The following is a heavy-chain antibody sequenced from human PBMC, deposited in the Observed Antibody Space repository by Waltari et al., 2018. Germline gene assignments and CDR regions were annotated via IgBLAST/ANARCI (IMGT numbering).Heavy chain of an antibody. CDR3: ARGDERLARYHFDD. CDR1: GGSMNSATSY. D-gene: IGHD1-1*01. V-gene: IGHV4-61*02. Sequence: QVLLQESGPGLVKPSQTLSLTCTCPGGSMNSATSYWSWIRQPAGKGLEWIGRIYSGGDARYSPSLERRVTMSVDRSKNQFSLKIFSVTAADAAVYYCARGDERLARYHFDDWGQGTQVIVSS. CDR2: IYSGGDA. J-gene: IGHJ4*02.